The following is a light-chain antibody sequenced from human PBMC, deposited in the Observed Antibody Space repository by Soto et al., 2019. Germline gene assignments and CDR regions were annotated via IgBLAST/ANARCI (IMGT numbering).Light chain of an antibody. CDR1: RSISRY. CDR2: AAS. Sequence: IQMTQTPSSLSASVGDRVNMTCRASRSISRYLSWYQQKPGKAPNLLIYAASSLQSGVPSRFSGAGSGTDFTLTIGNLHPEDFAIYYCKQSYSSQWTFGQGTKVDIK. CDR3: KQSYSSQWT. J-gene: IGKJ1*01. V-gene: IGKV1-39*01.